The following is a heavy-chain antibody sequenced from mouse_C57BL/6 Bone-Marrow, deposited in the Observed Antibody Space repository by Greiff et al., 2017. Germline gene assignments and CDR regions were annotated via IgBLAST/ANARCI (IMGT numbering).Heavy chain of an antibody. J-gene: IGHJ2*01. V-gene: IGHV1-53*01. Sequence: QVQLQQPGTELVKPGASVKLSCKASGYTFTSYWMHWVKQRPGQGLEWIGNINPSNGGTNYNEKFKSKATLTVDKSSSTAYMQLSSLTSEDSAVNDGASGDYGSPFDYWGQGTTLTVAS. CDR2: INPSNGGT. D-gene: IGHD1-1*01. CDR3: ASGDYGSPFDY. CDR1: GYTFTSYW.